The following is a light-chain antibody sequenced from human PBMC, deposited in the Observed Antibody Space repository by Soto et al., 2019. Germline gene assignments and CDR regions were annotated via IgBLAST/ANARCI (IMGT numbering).Light chain of an antibody. Sequence: QSLLTQPPSASATPGQGVTVSCSGSASNIGTFYVSWYQHLPGTAPKLLIYADNQRPSGVPDRFSGSKSGTSASLAISGLRSGDEADYYCTSWDDNLSAVVFGGGTKLTVL. J-gene: IGLJ2*01. CDR1: ASNIGTFY. V-gene: IGLV1-47*02. CDR3: TSWDDNLSAVV. CDR2: ADN.